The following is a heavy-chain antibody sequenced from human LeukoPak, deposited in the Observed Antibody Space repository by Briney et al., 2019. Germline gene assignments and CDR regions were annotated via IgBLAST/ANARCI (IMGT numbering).Heavy chain of an antibody. CDR1: GYTFTSYD. D-gene: IGHD6-19*01. CDR2: MNPISGNT. CDR3: ARSYSSGWYDYYYYYMDV. Sequence: ASVKVSCKASGYTFTSYDISWVRQATGQGLEWMGRMNPISGNTGYAQKFQGRVTMTRNTSISTAYMELSSLRSEDTAVYYCARSYSSGWYDYYYYYMDVWGKGTTVTVSS. V-gene: IGHV1-8*01. J-gene: IGHJ6*03.